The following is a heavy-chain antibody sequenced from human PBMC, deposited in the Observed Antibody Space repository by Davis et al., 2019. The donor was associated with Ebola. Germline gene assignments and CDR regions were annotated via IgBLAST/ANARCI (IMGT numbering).Heavy chain of an antibody. V-gene: IGHV4-4*08. J-gene: IGHJ5*01. CDR2: VSNSGGP. CDR1: GGSISSHY. D-gene: IGHD1-26*01. CDR3: ARRVEMTLGGSYNWFDS. Sequence: PGGSLRLSCTVSGGSISSHYWNWIRQPPGKGLEWIGYVSNSGGPNYNPPLKSRVPITVDTSKNQFPLNLSSVTAADTAVYYCARRVEMTLGGSYNWFDSWGQGTLVTVSS.